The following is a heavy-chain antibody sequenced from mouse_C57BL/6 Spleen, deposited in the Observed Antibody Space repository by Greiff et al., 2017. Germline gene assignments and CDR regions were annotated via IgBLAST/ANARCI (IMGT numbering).Heavy chain of an antibody. J-gene: IGHJ4*01. V-gene: IGHV1-66*01. CDR1: GYSFTSYY. D-gene: IGHD2-3*01. CDR3: ARGYYDERGAMDY. CDR2: IYPGGGNT. Sequence: QVQLQQSGPELVKPGASVKISCKASGYSFTSYYIHWVKQRPGQGLEWIGWIYPGGGNTKYNEKFKGKATLTADTSSSTAYMQLSSLTSEDSAVXYCARGYYDERGAMDYWGQGTTVTVSS.